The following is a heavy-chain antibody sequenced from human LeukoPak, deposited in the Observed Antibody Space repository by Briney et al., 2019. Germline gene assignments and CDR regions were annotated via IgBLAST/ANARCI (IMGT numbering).Heavy chain of an antibody. CDR1: GYTFTSYA. J-gene: IGHJ4*02. Sequence: ASVKVSCKASGYTFTSYAMNWVRQAPGQGLEWMGWINTNTGNPTYAQGFTGRFVFSLDTSVSTAYLQISSLKAEDTAVYYCARLPVLLWFGELSPNDYWGQGTLVTVSS. D-gene: IGHD3-10*01. CDR3: ARLPVLLWFGELSPNDY. CDR2: INTNTGNP. V-gene: IGHV7-4-1*02.